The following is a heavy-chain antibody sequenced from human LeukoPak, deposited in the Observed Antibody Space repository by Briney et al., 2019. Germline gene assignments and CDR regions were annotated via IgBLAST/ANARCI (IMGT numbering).Heavy chain of an antibody. CDR1: GYTFTSYY. CDR3: ARDWRWISRPSFGRHFDY. CDR2: INPSGGST. Sequence: ASVKVSRKASGYTFTSYYMHWVRQAPGQGLEWMGIINPSGGSTSYAQKFQGRVTMTRDTSTSTVYMELSSLRSEDTAVYYCARDWRWISRPSFGRHFDYWGQGTLVTVSS. V-gene: IGHV1-46*01. J-gene: IGHJ4*02. D-gene: IGHD1-26*01.